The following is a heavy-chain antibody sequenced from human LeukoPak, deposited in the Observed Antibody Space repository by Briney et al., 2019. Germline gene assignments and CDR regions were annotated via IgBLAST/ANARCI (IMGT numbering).Heavy chain of an antibody. V-gene: IGHV3-30*01. CDR2: ISYDGSNK. J-gene: IGHJ4*02. CDR1: GFTFSSHA. Sequence: GRSLRLSCAASGFTFSSHAMHWVRQAPGKGLEWVAVISYDGSNKYYADSVKGRFTISRDNSKNALYLQMNSLRAEDTAVYYCARDCAMVRRVYPIAPFQFDDWGQRTLVTVSS. D-gene: IGHD3-10*01. CDR3: ARDCAMVRRVYPIAPFQFDD.